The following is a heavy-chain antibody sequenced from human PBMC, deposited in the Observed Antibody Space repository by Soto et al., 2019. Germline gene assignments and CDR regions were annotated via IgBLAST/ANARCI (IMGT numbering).Heavy chain of an antibody. V-gene: IGHV1-69*13. CDR1: GGTFSSYA. J-gene: IGHJ6*02. CDR3: ARRGYYGSGMSHYYYGMDV. D-gene: IGHD3-10*01. Sequence: SVKVSCKASGGTFSSYAISWVRQAPGQGLEWMGGIIPIFGTANYAQKFQGRVTITADESTSTAYMELSSLRSEDTAVYYCARRGYYGSGMSHYYYGMDVWGQVTSVTVSS. CDR2: IIPIFGTA.